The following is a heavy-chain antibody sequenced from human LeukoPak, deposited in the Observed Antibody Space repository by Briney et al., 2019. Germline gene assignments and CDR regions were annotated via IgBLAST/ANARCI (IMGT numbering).Heavy chain of an antibody. CDR1: GGSFSGYY. D-gene: IGHD3-16*01. Sequence: ASETLSLTCAVYGGSFSGYYWSWIRQPPGKGLEWIGEINHSGSTNYNPSLKSRVTISVDTSKNQFSLKLSSVTAADTAVYYWAGGGARALGGFGWFHPLGQGTLVTVSS. CDR3: AGGGARALGGFGWFHP. J-gene: IGHJ5*02. V-gene: IGHV4-34*01. CDR2: INHSGST.